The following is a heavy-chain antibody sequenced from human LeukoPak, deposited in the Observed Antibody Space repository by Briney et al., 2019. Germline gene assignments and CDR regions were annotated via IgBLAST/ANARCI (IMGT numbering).Heavy chain of an antibody. D-gene: IGHD4-17*01. J-gene: IGHJ4*02. Sequence: GGSLRLSCAASGFTFSSFWMSWVRQAPGKGLEWVANIKEDGSEKYYVDSVKGRLTISRDNAKNTLYLQMNSLRVEDTAVYYCARDEPTVTTGPPVGSWGQGTLVTVSS. CDR3: ARDEPTVTTGPPVGS. CDR1: GFTFSSFW. V-gene: IGHV3-7*01. CDR2: IKEDGSEK.